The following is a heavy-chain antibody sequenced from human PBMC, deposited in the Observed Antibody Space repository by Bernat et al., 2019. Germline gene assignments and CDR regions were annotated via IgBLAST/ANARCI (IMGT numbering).Heavy chain of an antibody. J-gene: IGHJ4*02. CDR3: ASGGDSGSRRFDS. Sequence: EVQLVESGGGLVQPGGSLRLSCAASGFTFSSYSMNWVRQAPGKGLEWVSYISSSGSTIYYADTVKGRFTSARDKAKNSLYLQMNSVRAEDTAVYYCASGGDSGSRRFDSWGQGTLVTVSS. D-gene: IGHD1-26*01. CDR2: ISSSGSTI. V-gene: IGHV3-48*01. CDR1: GFTFSSYS.